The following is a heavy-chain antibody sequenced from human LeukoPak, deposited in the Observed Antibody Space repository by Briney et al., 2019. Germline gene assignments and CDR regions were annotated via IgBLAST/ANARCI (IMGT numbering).Heavy chain of an antibody. Sequence: ASVTVSCKASGYTFTSYGISWVRQAPGQGLEWMGWISAYNGNTNYAQKLQGRVTMTTDTSTSTAYMELRSLRSDDTAVYYCARGHYDILTGYPYYFEYWGQGTLVTVSS. CDR1: GYTFTSYG. CDR3: ARGHYDILTGYPYYFEY. V-gene: IGHV1-18*01. D-gene: IGHD3-9*01. J-gene: IGHJ4*02. CDR2: ISAYNGNT.